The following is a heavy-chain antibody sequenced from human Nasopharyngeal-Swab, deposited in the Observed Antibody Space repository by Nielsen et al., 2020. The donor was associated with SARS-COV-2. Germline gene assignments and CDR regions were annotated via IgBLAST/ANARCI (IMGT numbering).Heavy chain of an antibody. Sequence: GESLKISCAASGFTFNSHGKHWVRQAPGKGLEWVAVISFDGSKKYYADSVKGRFTISRDSSKNTLYLQMNSLRAEDTAVYYCARDTSVDIVLLYYGMDVWGQGTTVTVSS. CDR3: ARDTSVDIVLLYYGMDV. CDR2: ISFDGSKK. V-gene: IGHV3-30*03. D-gene: IGHD5-12*01. CDR1: GFTFNSHG. J-gene: IGHJ6*02.